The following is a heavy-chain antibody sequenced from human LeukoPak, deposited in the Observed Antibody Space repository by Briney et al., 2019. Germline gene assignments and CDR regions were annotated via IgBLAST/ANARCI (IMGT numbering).Heavy chain of an antibody. CDR1: GFTFSDYY. Sequence: GGSLRLSCAASGFTFSDYYMSWILQAPGKGLEWLSYISSDGTTIQYADSVKGRFTISRDNAKNSLYLQMNSLRAEDTAVYYCAREERLRWTAYWGQGTLVTVSS. J-gene: IGHJ4*02. D-gene: IGHD4-23*01. CDR3: AREERLRWTAY. V-gene: IGHV3-11*01. CDR2: ISSDGTTI.